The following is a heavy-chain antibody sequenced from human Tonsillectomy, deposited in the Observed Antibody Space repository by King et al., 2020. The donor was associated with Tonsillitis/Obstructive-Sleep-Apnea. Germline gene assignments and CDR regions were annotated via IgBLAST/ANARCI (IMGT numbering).Heavy chain of an antibody. CDR1: GFTFTSYS. CDR3: ARRNDYTSYAYMDL. Sequence: DVQLVESGGGLVKPGGSLRLSCAASGFTFTSYSMNWVRQAPGKGLEWVSSISSTSDYIYYADSVKGRFTISRDNTKNSLYLQMNSLRAEDTAVYYCARRNDYTSYAYMDLWGKGTTVTVSS. D-gene: IGHD4-11*01. V-gene: IGHV3-21*01. CDR2: ISSTSDYI. J-gene: IGHJ6*03.